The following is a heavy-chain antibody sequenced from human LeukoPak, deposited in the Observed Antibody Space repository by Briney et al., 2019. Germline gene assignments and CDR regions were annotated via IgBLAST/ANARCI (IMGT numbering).Heavy chain of an antibody. V-gene: IGHV3-74*01. D-gene: IGHD3-9*01. Sequence: PGGSLRLSCEASGFTFSSYWMHWVRQAPGKGLVWVSRINSGGSSTSYADSVKGRFTISRDNAKNTLYLQMNSLRAEDTAVYYCARDPVLRYFDWFNTANWFDPWGQGTLVTVSS. CDR2: INSGGSST. CDR3: ARDPVLRYFDWFNTANWFDP. CDR1: GFTFSSYW. J-gene: IGHJ5*02.